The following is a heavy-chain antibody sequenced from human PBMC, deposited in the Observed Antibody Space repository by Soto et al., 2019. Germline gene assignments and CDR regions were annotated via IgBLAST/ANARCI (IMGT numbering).Heavy chain of an antibody. V-gene: IGHV3-64*04. CDR2: ISSNGVGT. D-gene: IGHD2-8*02. J-gene: IGHJ4*02. CDR3: ARGRSCSGGVGYSAGLGLGY. Sequence: GGSLRLSCAASGFTLIGYAMDWVRQAPGKGLEYVSGISSNGVGTYYANSVQGRFTISRDNSKNTVYLQMNSLRAEDSAVYYCARGRSCSGGVGYSAGLGLGYWGQGTLVTVSS. CDR1: GFTLIGYA.